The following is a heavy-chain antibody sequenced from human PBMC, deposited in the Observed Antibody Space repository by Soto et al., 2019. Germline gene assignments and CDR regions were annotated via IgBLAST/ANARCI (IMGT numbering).Heavy chain of an antibody. CDR2: IIPIFGTA. V-gene: IGHV1-69*13. Sequence: GASVKVSCKASGGTFSSYAISWVRQAPGQGLEWMGGIIPIFGTANYAQKFQGRVTITADESTSTAYMELSSLRSEDTAVYYCARDLSMTTVTRFYYYYGMDVWGQGTTVTVSS. CDR1: GGTFSSYA. CDR3: ARDLSMTTVTRFYYYYGMDV. J-gene: IGHJ6*02. D-gene: IGHD4-17*01.